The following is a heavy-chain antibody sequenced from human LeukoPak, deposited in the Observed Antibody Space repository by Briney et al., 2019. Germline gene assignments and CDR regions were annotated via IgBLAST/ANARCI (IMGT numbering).Heavy chain of an antibody. V-gene: IGHV3-23*01. D-gene: IGHD4-17*01. Sequence: PGGSLRLSCAASGFTFSTYSMTWVRQGPGKGLEWVSSIYPSGDSTFYADSVKGRFTISRDNSKNTLYLQMNSLRAEDAAVYYCAKEGHDYGDYYYYGMDVWGKGTTVTVSS. CDR1: GFTFSTYS. CDR3: AKEGHDYGDYYYYGMDV. J-gene: IGHJ6*04. CDR2: IYPSGDST.